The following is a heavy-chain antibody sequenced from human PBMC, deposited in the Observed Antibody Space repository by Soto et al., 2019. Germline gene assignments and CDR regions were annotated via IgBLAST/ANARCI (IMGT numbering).Heavy chain of an antibody. CDR2: IYHSGST. CDR3: ARFPCDECLSGYYQEY. Sequence: PSEALSLTCAVSGGSISSSNWWSWIRQPPGRGLEWVGEIYHSGSTNYNPSLKGRVTISVDKSKHQFSLKLSSVTAADTAVYSRARFPCDECLSGYYQEYWGQGTRGT. J-gene: IGHJ4*02. V-gene: IGHV4-4*02. CDR1: GGSISSSNW. D-gene: IGHD3-3*01.